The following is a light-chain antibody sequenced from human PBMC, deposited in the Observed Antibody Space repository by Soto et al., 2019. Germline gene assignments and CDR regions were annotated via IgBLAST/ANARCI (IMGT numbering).Light chain of an antibody. CDR2: DAS. V-gene: IGKV3-20*01. CDR1: QRLSSSQ. J-gene: IGKJ1*01. CDR3: QQYGSSPRT. Sequence: ERVMTQPAAIFCVSPGEGARLSCRATQRLSSSQLAWYQQKHGQAPRPVIHDASSRATGISDRFTGSGSGTDCTITITTLQPEDVSVYYCQQYGSSPRTFGLGTKVDI.